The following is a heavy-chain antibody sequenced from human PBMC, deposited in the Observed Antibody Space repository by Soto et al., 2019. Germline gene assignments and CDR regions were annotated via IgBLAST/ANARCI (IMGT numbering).Heavy chain of an antibody. Sequence: QVQLVQSGAEVKKPGSSVKVSCKASGGTFSSYAISWVRQAPGQGLEWMGGIIPIFGTANYAQKFQGRVTITADESTSTAYMELSSLRSEDTAVYYCARGNLVPAAPYYYYGMDVWDQGTTVTVSS. J-gene: IGHJ6*02. CDR2: IIPIFGTA. V-gene: IGHV1-69*01. CDR1: GGTFSSYA. D-gene: IGHD2-2*01. CDR3: ARGNLVPAAPYYYYGMDV.